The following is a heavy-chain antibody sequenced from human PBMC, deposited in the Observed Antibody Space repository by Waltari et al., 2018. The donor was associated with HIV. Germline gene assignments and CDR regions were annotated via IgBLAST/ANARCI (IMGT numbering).Heavy chain of an antibody. Sequence: QVQLQESGPGLVKPSQTLSLTCTVSGGSISSGSYYWSWIRQPAVKGLEWIGRIYTSGSTNYTPSLKSRVTISVDTSKNQFSLKLSSVTAADTAVYYCAADSSGYLDASDIWGQGTMVTVSS. D-gene: IGHD3-22*01. V-gene: IGHV4-61*02. CDR3: AADSSGYLDASDI. J-gene: IGHJ3*02. CDR2: IYTSGST. CDR1: GGSISSGSYY.